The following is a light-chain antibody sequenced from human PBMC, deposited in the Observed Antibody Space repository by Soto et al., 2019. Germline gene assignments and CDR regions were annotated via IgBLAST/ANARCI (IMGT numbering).Light chain of an antibody. V-gene: IGKV3-20*01. CDR1: QSVSSN. Sequence: EIVMTQSPATLSVSPGEGATLSCRASQSVSSNLAWYQQKPGQDPRLIIYGASSRATGITDRFSGSGSGTDFTLTISRMEPEDFAVYYCQQYGSSPQTFGKGTKVDIK. CDR3: QQYGSSPQT. CDR2: GAS. J-gene: IGKJ1*01.